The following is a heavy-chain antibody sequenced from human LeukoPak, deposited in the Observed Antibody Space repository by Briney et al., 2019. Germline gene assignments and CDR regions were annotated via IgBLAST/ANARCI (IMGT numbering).Heavy chain of an antibody. J-gene: IGHJ4*02. CDR1: GSIFGTTS. CDR2: INLDGSEK. V-gene: IGHV3-7*01. CDR3: TRDQN. Sequence: PGGSLRLSCTGSGSIFGTTSMSWVRQVSGKGLEWVASINLDGSEKYYAGSAEGRFTISRDNAKKSLFLQMNSVRAEDTAVYYCTRDQNWGQGILVSVSS.